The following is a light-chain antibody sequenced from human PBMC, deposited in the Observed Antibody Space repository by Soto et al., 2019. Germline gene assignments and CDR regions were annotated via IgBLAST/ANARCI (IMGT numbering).Light chain of an antibody. V-gene: IGKV3-15*01. J-gene: IGKJ3*01. Sequence: EIVLIQSPVTLSLSPGEGATLSCRASQSVGNNLAWYQQKPGQAPRLLIYDASTRATGIPARFSGSGSGTQFTLTITSLQSEDFAVYYCQHYNSWPLFGPGTKVDI. CDR3: QHYNSWPL. CDR2: DAS. CDR1: QSVGNN.